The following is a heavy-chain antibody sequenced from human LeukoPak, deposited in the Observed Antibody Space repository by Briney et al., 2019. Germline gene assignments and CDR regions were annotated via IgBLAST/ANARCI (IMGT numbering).Heavy chain of an antibody. Sequence: SETLSLTCTVSGGSISGSISYWGWIRQPPGKGLEWIGTISYSGSTDYNPSLKSRVTISVDTSKNQFSLKLSSVTAADTAVYYCARGGYYGSGNDFRFDPWGQGTLVTVSS. J-gene: IGHJ5*02. CDR2: ISYSGST. CDR3: ARGGYYGSGNDFRFDP. CDR1: GGSISGSISY. V-gene: IGHV4-39*07. D-gene: IGHD3-10*01.